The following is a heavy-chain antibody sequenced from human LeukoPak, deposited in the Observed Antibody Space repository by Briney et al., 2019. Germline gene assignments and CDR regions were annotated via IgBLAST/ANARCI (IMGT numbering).Heavy chain of an antibody. CDR2: IYYSEST. CDR1: GGSFSGYY. Sequence: SETLSLTCAVYGGSFSGYYWSWIRQPPGKGLKWIGYIYYSESTNYNPSLKSRVTISVDTSKNQFSLKLSSVTAADTAVYYCARGSRGYYGSGSYYNVRASSYYYYMDVWGKGTTVTISS. CDR3: ARGSRGYYGSGSYYNVRASSYYYYMDV. V-gene: IGHV4-59*01. J-gene: IGHJ6*03. D-gene: IGHD3-10*01.